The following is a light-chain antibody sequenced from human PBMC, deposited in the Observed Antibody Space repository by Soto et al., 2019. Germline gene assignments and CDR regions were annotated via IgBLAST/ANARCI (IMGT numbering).Light chain of an antibody. Sequence: QPALTQPASVSGSPGQSITISCSGTSSDVGSYNLVSWYQQHPGKAPKLIIFEGDRRPSGVSGRFSGSKSGNTASLTISGLQAEDEADYHCCSFARSTTFYVFGTGTKVTVL. CDR1: SSDVGSYNL. CDR2: EGD. V-gene: IGLV2-23*01. J-gene: IGLJ1*01. CDR3: CSFARSTTFYV.